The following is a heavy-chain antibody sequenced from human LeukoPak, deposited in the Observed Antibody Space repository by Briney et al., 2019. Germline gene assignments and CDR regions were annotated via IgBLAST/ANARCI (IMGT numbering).Heavy chain of an antibody. CDR3: ARSPLWFGELYSDY. D-gene: IGHD3-10*01. Sequence: ASVKVSCKASGYTFTGYYMHWVRQAPGQGLEWMGWINPNSGGTNYAQKFQGRVTMTRDTSISTAYMELSRLRSDDRAVYYCARSPLWFGELYSDYWGQGTLVTVSS. V-gene: IGHV1-2*02. J-gene: IGHJ4*02. CDR2: INPNSGGT. CDR1: GYTFTGYY.